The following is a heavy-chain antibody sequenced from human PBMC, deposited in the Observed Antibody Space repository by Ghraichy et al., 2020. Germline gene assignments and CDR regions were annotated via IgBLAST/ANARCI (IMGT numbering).Heavy chain of an antibody. J-gene: IGHJ4*02. CDR1: GFNFTAGW. Sequence: GESLNIYCAASGFNFTAGWMNWVRQGPGTGLEWVAGIKPDGSETFHVDSVTGRFTISRDNAKNSLYLQMNSLRAEDSAFYYCVRDRAFKCFDYWGRGTLVTVSS. D-gene: IGHD3-10*01. V-gene: IGHV3-7*03. CDR2: IKPDGSET. CDR3: VRDRAFKCFDY.